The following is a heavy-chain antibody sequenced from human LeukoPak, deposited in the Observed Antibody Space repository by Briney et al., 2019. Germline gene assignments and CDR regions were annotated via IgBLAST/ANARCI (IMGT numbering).Heavy chain of an antibody. Sequence: GGSLRLSCAASGFTFSSYAMSWVRQAPGKGLEWVSGISGSGGNTYYADSVKGRFTISRDNSKNTLYLQMNSLRAEDTAVYYCATEKGDSPDYWGQGTLVTVSS. CDR1: GFTFSSYA. CDR3: ATEKGDSPDY. CDR2: ISGSGGNT. V-gene: IGHV3-23*01. J-gene: IGHJ4*02. D-gene: IGHD2-21*01.